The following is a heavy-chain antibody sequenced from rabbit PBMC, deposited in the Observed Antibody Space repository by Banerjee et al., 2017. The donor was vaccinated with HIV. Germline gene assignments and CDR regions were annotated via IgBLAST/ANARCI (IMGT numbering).Heavy chain of an antibody. V-gene: IGHV1S40*01. CDR2: KTTGTSVST. CDR1: GIDFSSYYC. J-gene: IGHJ4*01. D-gene: IGHD3-3*01. Sequence: QSLEESGGDLVKPGASLTLTCTASGIDFSSYYCMCWVRQAPGKGLEWIGCKTTGTSVSTNYASWVNGRFTISQTSSTVDLKMTSLTAADTATYFCARSYAVAGWYTGFDLWGQGTLVTV. CDR3: ARSYAVAGWYTGFDL.